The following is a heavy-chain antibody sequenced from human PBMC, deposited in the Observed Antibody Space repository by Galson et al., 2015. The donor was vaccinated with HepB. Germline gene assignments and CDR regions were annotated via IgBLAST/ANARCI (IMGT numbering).Heavy chain of an antibody. D-gene: IGHD1-26*01. V-gene: IGHV3-30-3*01. CDR1: GFTFSSYA. J-gene: IGHJ4*02. Sequence: SLRLSCAASGFTFSSYAMHWVRQAPGKGLEWVAVISYDGSNKYYADSVKGRFTISRDNSKNTLYLQMNSLRAEDTAVYYCARDREALLDYWGQGTLVTVSS. CDR3: ARDREALLDY. CDR2: ISYDGSNK.